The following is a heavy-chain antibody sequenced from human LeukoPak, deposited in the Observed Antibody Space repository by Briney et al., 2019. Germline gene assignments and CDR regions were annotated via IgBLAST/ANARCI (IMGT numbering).Heavy chain of an antibody. CDR2: IYYSGST. CDR1: GGAISNYF. Sequence: SETLSLTCTVSGGAISNYFWGWIRQPPGKGLEWIGYIYYSGSTNYNPSLKSRVTISVDTSKNQFSLKLTSVTAADTAVYYCAREYSSGWYRAFDYWGQGTLVTVSS. D-gene: IGHD6-19*01. V-gene: IGHV4-59*01. J-gene: IGHJ4*02. CDR3: AREYSSGWYRAFDY.